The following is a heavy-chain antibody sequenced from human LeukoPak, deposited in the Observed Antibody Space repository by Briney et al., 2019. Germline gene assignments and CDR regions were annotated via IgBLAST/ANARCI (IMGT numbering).Heavy chain of an antibody. Sequence: PGGSLRLSCAASGFTFSSYAMSWVRQAPGKGLEWVSGISGNGVSTYYADSVKGRFTISRDNSKNTLYLQMNSLRAEDRAVYYCAKVNSSWYWFDPWGQGTLVTVSS. CDR3: AKVNSSWYWFDP. V-gene: IGHV3-23*01. J-gene: IGHJ5*02. D-gene: IGHD6-13*01. CDR1: GFTFSSYA. CDR2: ISGNGVST.